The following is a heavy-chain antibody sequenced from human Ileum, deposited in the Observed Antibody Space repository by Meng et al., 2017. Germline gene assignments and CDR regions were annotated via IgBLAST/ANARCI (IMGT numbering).Heavy chain of an antibody. CDR3: ARKGGYCGSDCYDFDF. J-gene: IGHJ4*02. CDR1: GCSFNNYP. V-gene: IGHV1-69*06. Sequence: SVKVSCKADGCSFNNYPINWVRQAPGQGPEWMGAITPTFGTSNYAQTFQGRVTFIADKSTNTVYMEVNSLKSEDTAVYYCARKGGYCGSDCYDFDFWGQGTLVTVSS. D-gene: IGHD2-21*02. CDR2: ITPTFGTS.